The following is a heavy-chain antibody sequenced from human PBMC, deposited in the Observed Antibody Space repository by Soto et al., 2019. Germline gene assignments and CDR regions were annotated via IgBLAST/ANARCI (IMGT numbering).Heavy chain of an antibody. Sequence: QLQLQESGPGLVKPSETLSLTCSVSGGSISSSSYFWGWIRQPPGKGLEWIGSIYYSGSTYYNPSLRSRVTVSVDTSTNPFSLKLSSVTAADPAVYYGARHPSDFWFDPWGQGTLVTVSS. D-gene: IGHD2-21*02. J-gene: IGHJ5*02. CDR3: ARHPSDFWFDP. CDR2: IYYSGST. CDR1: GGSISSSSYF. V-gene: IGHV4-39*01.